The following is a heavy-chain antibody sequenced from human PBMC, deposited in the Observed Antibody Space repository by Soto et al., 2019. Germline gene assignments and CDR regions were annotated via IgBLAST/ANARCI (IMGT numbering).Heavy chain of an antibody. Sequence: EVQLVESGGGVVQPGGSLRLSCAASGFTFSSYWMSWVRQAPGKGLEWVANIKQDGSEKYYVDSVKGRFTISRDNAKNSLYLQMKRLRAEDTAVYYCARSGAEQWLVQYYYYYYMDVWGKGTTVTVSS. D-gene: IGHD6-19*01. V-gene: IGHV3-7*01. J-gene: IGHJ6*03. CDR2: IKQDGSEK. CDR3: ARSGAEQWLVQYYYYYYMDV. CDR1: GFTFSSYW.